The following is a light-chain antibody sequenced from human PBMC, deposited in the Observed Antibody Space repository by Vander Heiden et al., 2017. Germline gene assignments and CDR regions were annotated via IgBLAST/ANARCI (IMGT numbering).Light chain of an antibody. CDR2: QDS. CDR3: QELYTSTGVV. J-gene: IGLJ2*01. V-gene: IGLV3-1*01. CDR1: KLGDKY. Sequence: ELTQRPSGCASSRQTASITCSGDKLGDKYACWYQQKPGQSPVLVIYQDSKRPSGIPERFSCSTADNTRTMTVTGIQAIDEADYYCQELYTSTGVVFGGGTKLTVL.